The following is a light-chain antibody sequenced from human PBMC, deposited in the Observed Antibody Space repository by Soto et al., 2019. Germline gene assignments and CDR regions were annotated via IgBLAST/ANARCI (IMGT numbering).Light chain of an antibody. V-gene: IGKV1-39*01. CDR1: QSISSY. CDR3: QQSYSTPYT. CDR2: AAS. J-gene: IGKJ2*01. Sequence: DIQMTQSPSSLSASVGDIVTITCRASQSISSYLNWYQQKPGKAPKLLICAASSLQSGVPSRFSGSGSGTDFTLTISSLQPEDFATYYCQQSYSTPYTFGQGTKVDIK.